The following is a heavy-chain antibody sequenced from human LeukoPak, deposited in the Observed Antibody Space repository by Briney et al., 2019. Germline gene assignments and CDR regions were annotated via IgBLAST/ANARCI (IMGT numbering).Heavy chain of an antibody. J-gene: IGHJ4*02. CDR2: INWNGGST. Sequence: GGSLRLYCAASGFTFDDYGMSWVRQAPGKGLEWVSGINWNGGSTGYADSVKGRFTISRDNAKNSLYLQMNSLRAEDTALYYCARAHGEIYYFDYWGQGTLVTVSS. D-gene: IGHD4-17*01. CDR3: ARAHGEIYYFDY. CDR1: GFTFDDYG. V-gene: IGHV3-20*04.